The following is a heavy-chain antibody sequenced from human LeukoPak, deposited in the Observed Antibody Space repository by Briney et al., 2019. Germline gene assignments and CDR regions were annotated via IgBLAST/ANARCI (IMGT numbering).Heavy chain of an antibody. CDR1: GFTFSDYY. Sequence: GGSLRLSCAASGFTFSDYYMNWVRQAPGKGLEWVSTISGSDGSTYYADSVEGRFTISRDNSKNTLDLQMDSLRAEDTATYYCAKEALLSYGDYTYVDYWGQGTLVTVSS. CDR3: AKEALLSYGDYTYVDY. J-gene: IGHJ4*02. CDR2: ISGSDGST. V-gene: IGHV3-23*01. D-gene: IGHD4-17*01.